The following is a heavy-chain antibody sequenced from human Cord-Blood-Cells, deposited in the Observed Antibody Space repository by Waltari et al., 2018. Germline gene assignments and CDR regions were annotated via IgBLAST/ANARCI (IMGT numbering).Heavy chain of an antibody. J-gene: IGHJ4*02. CDR2: INSDGSST. D-gene: IGHD6-13*01. V-gene: IGHV3-74*01. CDR1: GFTFSSYW. Sequence: VQLVESGGGLVQPGGSLRLSCAASGFTFSSYWMHWVRQAPGKGLVWVSRINSDGSSTSYADSVEGRFTSSRDNAKTTLYLQMNSLRAEDTAVYYCARVAAAGPDYWGQGTLVTVSS. CDR3: ARVAAAGPDY.